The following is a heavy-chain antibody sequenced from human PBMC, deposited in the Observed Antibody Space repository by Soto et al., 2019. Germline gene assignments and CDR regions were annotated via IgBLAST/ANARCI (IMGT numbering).Heavy chain of an antibody. J-gene: IGHJ4*02. V-gene: IGHV3-33*07. CDR1: EESITRCA. CDR2: ISGSNK. D-gene: IGHD6-6*01. Sequence: LTHYRAACEESITRCATNRESQDPGKGLEWVSAISGSNKYYADSVKGRFTNSRDNSKNTLYLQMNSLRAEDTAVYYCARYTPGRHSSSSSPVLWGQGTLVTVSS. CDR3: ARYTPGRHSSSSSPVL.